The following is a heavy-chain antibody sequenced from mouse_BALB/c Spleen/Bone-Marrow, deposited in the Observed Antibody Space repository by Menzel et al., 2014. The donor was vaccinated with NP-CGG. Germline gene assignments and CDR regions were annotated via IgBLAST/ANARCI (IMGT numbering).Heavy chain of an antibody. CDR1: GYAFCSYW. J-gene: IGHJ3*01. Sequence: VQLQQSGAELVRPGSSVKISCKASGYAFCSYWMTWVKQRPGQGLEWIGQIYPGDGETNYNGKFKGKATLTADKSSSTAYMQLSGLTSEDSAVYFCAKVTTGFAYWGQGTLVTVSA. D-gene: IGHD2-2*01. CDR3: AKVTTGFAY. V-gene: IGHV1-80*01. CDR2: IYPGDGET.